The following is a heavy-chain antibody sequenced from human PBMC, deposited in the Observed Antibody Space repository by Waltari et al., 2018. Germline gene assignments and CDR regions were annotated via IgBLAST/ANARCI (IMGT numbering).Heavy chain of an antibody. CDR1: GYIFTDYH. D-gene: IGHD6-13*01. CDR3: AKVRPSSS. J-gene: IGHJ4*02. V-gene: IGHV1-2*02. CDR2: INCESGGT. Sequence: QAQLVQSGAEVKKPGASVKVSCKASGYIFTDYHIHWVRQSPGQGLEWIGVINCESGGTNEAQKFQGRVTMTRDTSISTVDMELRSLMSDDTAVYYCAKVRPSSSWGQGILVTVSS.